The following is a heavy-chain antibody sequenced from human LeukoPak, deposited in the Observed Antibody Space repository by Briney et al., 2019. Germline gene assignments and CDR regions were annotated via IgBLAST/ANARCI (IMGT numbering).Heavy chain of an antibody. J-gene: IGHJ4*02. CDR1: GDSISSSDNY. CDR2: ISPSGST. Sequence: SETLSLTCTVSGDSISSSDNYWGWLRQPAGKGLEWIGRISPSGSTIYNPSLKRRVTLSVDTSKNQFSLKLTSVTAADTAIYYCARGSVRLDYWGQGTLVTVSS. D-gene: IGHD4-17*01. V-gene: IGHV4-61*02. CDR3: ARGSVRLDY.